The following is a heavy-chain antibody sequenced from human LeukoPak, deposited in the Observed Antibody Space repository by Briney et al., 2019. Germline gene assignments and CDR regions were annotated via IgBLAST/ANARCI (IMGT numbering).Heavy chain of an antibody. D-gene: IGHD6-19*01. Sequence: GGSLRLSCAASGFPFNSYWMSWVRQAPGKGLEWVANINPDGSETRCVDSVKGRFTVSRDNAGNSLLSQVNSLRVEDTAVYYCAGSRVAVTDTLDPWGQGTLVTVSP. CDR2: INPDGSET. CDR1: GFPFNSYW. V-gene: IGHV3-7*01. J-gene: IGHJ5*02. CDR3: AGSRVAVTDTLDP.